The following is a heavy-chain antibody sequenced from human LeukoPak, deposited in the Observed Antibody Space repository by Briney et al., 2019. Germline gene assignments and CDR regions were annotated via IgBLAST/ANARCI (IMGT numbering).Heavy chain of an antibody. CDR1: GFTFSSYA. Sequence: GGSLRLSCAASGFTFSSYAMHRVRQAPGKGLEWVAVISYDGSNKYYADSVKGRFTISRDNSKNTLYLQMNSLRAEDTAVYYCARDREEVRELDAFDIWGQGTMVTVSS. V-gene: IGHV3-30-3*01. D-gene: IGHD1-1*01. CDR3: ARDREEVRELDAFDI. CDR2: ISYDGSNK. J-gene: IGHJ3*02.